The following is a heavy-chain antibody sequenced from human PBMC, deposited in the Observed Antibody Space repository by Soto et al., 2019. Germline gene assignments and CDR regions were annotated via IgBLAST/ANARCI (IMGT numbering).Heavy chain of an antibody. CDR1: GYTFTSYG. J-gene: IGHJ6*02. D-gene: IGHD2-15*01. CDR2: IIPIFGTA. CDR3: ARDPYQRLPQSYYYYGMDV. V-gene: IGHV1-69*13. Sequence: ASVKVSCKASGYTFTSYGISWVRQAPGQGLEWMGGIIPIFGTANYAQKFQGRVTITADESTSTAYMELSSLRSEDTAVYYCARDPYQRLPQSYYYYGMDVWGQGTTVTVSS.